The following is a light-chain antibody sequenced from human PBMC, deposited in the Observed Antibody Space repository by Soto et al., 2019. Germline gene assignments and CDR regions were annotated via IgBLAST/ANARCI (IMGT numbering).Light chain of an antibody. CDR1: SSDVGGYNY. Sequence: HSALTQPASVSGSPGQSIALSCTGTSSDVGGYNYVSWYPQHPGKAPKLMMYDVTNRPSGGSNRFSGSTSGNTASLTISGLQADDEADYNCSSYTSRSTYVFGTGTKLTVL. CDR3: SSYTSRSTYV. CDR2: DVT. J-gene: IGLJ1*01. V-gene: IGLV2-14*03.